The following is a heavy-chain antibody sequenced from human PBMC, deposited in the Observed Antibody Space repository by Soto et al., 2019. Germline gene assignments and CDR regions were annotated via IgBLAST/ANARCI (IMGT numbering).Heavy chain of an antibody. CDR3: ANHWDN. Sequence: QRQLQESGPGLVKPSETLSLTCTVSGGSISSGSYYWGWIRQPPGKGLEWIGSIYYSGTTYYNPPLKSRVTISVDTSKNQFSLRLSSVTAADTALYYCANHWDNWGQGTLVTVSS. V-gene: IGHV4-39*01. CDR2: IYYSGTT. CDR1: GGSISSGSYY. J-gene: IGHJ4*02.